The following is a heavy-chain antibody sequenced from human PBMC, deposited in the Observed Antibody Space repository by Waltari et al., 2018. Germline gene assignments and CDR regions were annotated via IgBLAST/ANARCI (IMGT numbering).Heavy chain of an antibody. Sequence: EVQLLESGGGLVQPGGSLRLSCAASGFTFSRYAMRWVRPAPGKGLEWVSAISGSGGSTYYADSVKGRFTISRDNSKNTLYLQMNSLRAEDTAVYYCAKVSSSGYYYPVPDVWGQGTTVTVSS. CDR1: GFTFSRYA. V-gene: IGHV3-23*01. D-gene: IGHD3-22*01. CDR2: ISGSGGST. J-gene: IGHJ6*02. CDR3: AKVSSSGYYYPVPDV.